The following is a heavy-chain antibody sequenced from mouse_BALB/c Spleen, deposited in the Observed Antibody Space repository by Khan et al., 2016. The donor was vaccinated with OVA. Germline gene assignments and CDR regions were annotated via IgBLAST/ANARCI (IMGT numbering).Heavy chain of an antibody. CDR3: TDHVTGSFAY. V-gene: IGHV5-6*01. CDR2: ISSGGDYT. J-gene: IGHJ3*01. CDR1: GFTFSSYS. Sequence: EVQLVESGGDLVKSGGSLKLSCAASGFTFSSYSMSWVRQTPDKRLEWVASISSGGDYTYYPDSVKGRFTISRDNAKNTLYLQMSDLKSEDTAMYYCTDHVTGSFAYGGQGTLGTGSA. D-gene: IGHD4-1*01.